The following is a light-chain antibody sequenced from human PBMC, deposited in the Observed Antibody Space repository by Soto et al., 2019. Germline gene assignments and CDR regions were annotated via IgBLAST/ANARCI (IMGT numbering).Light chain of an antibody. CDR1: QSVSSSY. CDR2: GAS. CDR3: QQYGSSIIT. Sequence: EIVLTQSPGTLSLSPGERATLSCRASQSVSSSYLAWYQQKPGQAPRLLIYGASSRATGIPDRFSGSGSGTDFTITISRLEPEDFAVYYCQQYGSSIITFGQGTRLEIK. V-gene: IGKV3-20*01. J-gene: IGKJ5*01.